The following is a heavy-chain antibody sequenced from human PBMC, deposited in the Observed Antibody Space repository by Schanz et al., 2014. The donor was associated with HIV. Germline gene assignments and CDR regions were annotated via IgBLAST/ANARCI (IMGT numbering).Heavy chain of an antibody. D-gene: IGHD2-2*02. CDR1: GYTFTGYY. CDR3: ARVEPAAVPDTFFYYGMDV. V-gene: IGHV1-2*02. J-gene: IGHJ6*02. Sequence: QVQLVQSGAEVKKPGASVKVSCKASGYTFTGYYMHWVRQAPGQGLEWMGWINPNSGGTNYAQKFQGRVTMTRDTSISTAYMELSRLRSDDTAMYYCARVEPAAVPDTFFYYGMDVWGQGTTVTVSS. CDR2: INPNSGGT.